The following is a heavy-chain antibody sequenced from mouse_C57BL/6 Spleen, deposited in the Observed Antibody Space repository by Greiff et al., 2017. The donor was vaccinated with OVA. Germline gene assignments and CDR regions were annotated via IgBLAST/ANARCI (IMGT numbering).Heavy chain of an antibody. V-gene: IGHV1-78*01. Sequence: VKLVESDAELVKPGASVKISCKVSGYTFTDHTIHWMKQRPEQGLEWIGYIYPRDGSTKYNEKFKGKATLTADKSSSTAYMQLNSLTSEDSAVYFCARFPIYYDYDGAYAMDYWGQGTSVTVSS. CDR1: GYTFTDHT. CDR3: ARFPIYYDYDGAYAMDY. CDR2: IYPRDGST. J-gene: IGHJ4*01. D-gene: IGHD2-4*01.